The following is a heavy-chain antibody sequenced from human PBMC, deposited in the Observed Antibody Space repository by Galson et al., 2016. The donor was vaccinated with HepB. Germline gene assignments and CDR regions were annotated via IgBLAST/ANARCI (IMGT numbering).Heavy chain of an antibody. CDR1: GGSISSSSYF. CDR3: ARDRSSGSGSFGY. CDR2: LYYSGST. J-gene: IGHJ4*02. D-gene: IGHD3-10*01. V-gene: IGHV4-39*07. Sequence: ATLSLTCTVSGGSISSSSYFWGWIRQPPGKGLEWIGNLYYSGSTYYSPSLKGRVTISVDTSKNQFSLKLSSVTAADTAVYYCARDRSSGSGSFGYWGQGTLVTVSS.